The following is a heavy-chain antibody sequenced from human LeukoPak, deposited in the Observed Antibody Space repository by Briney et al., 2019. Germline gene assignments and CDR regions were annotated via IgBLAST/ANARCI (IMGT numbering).Heavy chain of an antibody. CDR2: IWYDGSNK. V-gene: IGHV3-33*06. D-gene: IGHD3-3*01. CDR3: AKSAKVRFLEWLAYFDY. CDR1: GFTFSSHG. Sequence: GGSLRLSCAASGFTFSSHGMHWVRQAPGKGLEWVAVIWYDGSNKYYADSVKGRFTISRDNSKNTLYLQMNSLRAEDTAVYYCAKSAKVRFLEWLAYFDYWGQGTLVTVSS. J-gene: IGHJ4*02.